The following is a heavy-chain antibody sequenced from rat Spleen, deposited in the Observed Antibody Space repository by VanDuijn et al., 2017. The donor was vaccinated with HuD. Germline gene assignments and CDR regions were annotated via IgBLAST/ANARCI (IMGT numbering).Heavy chain of an antibody. V-gene: IGHV5-25*01. CDR3: ARHSNWGFDY. D-gene: IGHD5-1*01. CDR1: GFTFSDYY. Sequence: EVKLVESGGGLVQPGRSLKLSCAASGFTFSDYYMAWVRQPPTKGLEWVATISHDGGNTYYRDSLKGRFPISRDNAKSTLYLQMDSLRSEDTATYYCARHSNWGFDYWGQGVLVTVSS. J-gene: IGHJ2*01. CDR2: ISHDGGNT.